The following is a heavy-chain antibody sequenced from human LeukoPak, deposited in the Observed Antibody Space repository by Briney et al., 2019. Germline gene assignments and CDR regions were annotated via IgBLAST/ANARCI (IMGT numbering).Heavy chain of an antibody. CDR3: AKNAHYQGYSYGGIDY. J-gene: IGHJ4*02. CDR2: ISYDGSDK. V-gene: IGHV3-30*18. CDR1: GFIFRNYW. Sequence: GGSLRLSCAASGFIFRNYWLAWVRQVPGKGLEWVAVISYDGSDKYSADSVKGRFTISRDNSKNTLYLQMNSLRAEDTAVYYCAKNAHYQGYSYGGIDYWGQGTLVTVSS. D-gene: IGHD5-18*01.